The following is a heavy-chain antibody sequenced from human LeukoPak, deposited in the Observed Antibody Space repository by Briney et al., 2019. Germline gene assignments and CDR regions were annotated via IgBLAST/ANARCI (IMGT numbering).Heavy chain of an antibody. CDR2: VNWNGGST. CDR1: GFTSDDYG. Sequence: AGGSLRLSCAASGFTSDDYGMSWVRQAPGKGLEWVSGVNWNGGSTGYADSVKGRFTISRDNAKNSLYLQMNSLRAEDTALYHCARDRSMVEWYFDLWGRGTLVTVSS. D-gene: IGHD3-10*01. CDR3: ARDRSMVEWYFDL. V-gene: IGHV3-20*01. J-gene: IGHJ2*01.